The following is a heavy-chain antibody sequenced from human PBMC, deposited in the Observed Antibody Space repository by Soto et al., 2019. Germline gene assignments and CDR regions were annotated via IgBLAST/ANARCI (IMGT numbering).Heavy chain of an antibody. CDR3: AKDGSIAPSEL. CDR1: GFTFSSYG. Sequence: QVQLVESGGGVVQPGRSLRLSCAASGFTFSSYGMHWVRQAPGKGLEWVAVISHDGSNKYYADSVKGRFTISRDNSKNTLYLQMNSLRAEDTAVYYCAKDGSIAPSELWGQGTLVTVSS. V-gene: IGHV3-30*18. J-gene: IGHJ4*02. CDR2: ISHDGSNK. D-gene: IGHD6-6*01.